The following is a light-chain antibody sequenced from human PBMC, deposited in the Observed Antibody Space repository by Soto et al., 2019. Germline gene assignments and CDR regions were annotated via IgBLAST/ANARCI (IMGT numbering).Light chain of an antibody. CDR1: QTISTNF. V-gene: IGKV3-20*01. CDR2: GAS. CDR3: QQYGYSYT. J-gene: IGKJ2*01. Sequence: EFVLTQSPGTLSLSPGERATLSCRASQTISTNFLAWYQQKPGQAPRLLIYGASNKIPGIPDRFSGSGSGTDFTLTISRLEPEDFAVYYCQQYGYSYTFGQGTKLEIK.